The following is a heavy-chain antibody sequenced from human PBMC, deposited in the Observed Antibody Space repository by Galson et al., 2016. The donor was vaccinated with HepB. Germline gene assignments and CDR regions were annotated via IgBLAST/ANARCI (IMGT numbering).Heavy chain of an antibody. Sequence: SLRLSCAASGFTFSTYSMNWVRQAPGKGLEWVAVISYDGSTTYYADSVKGRFTISRDNSKNTLYLQMNSLRAEDTAVYYCARAIAVADPFDDWVQGTLFTVSS. CDR2: ISYDGSTT. V-gene: IGHV3-30*03. D-gene: IGHD6-19*01. CDR1: GFTFSTYS. J-gene: IGHJ4*02. CDR3: ARAIAVADPFDD.